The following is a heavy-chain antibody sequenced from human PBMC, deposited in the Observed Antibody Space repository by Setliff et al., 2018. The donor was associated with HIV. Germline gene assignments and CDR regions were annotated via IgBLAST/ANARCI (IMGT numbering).Heavy chain of an antibody. D-gene: IGHD6-19*01. CDR2: ISDYTGNT. V-gene: IGHV1-18*01. CDR1: GYTFSSHG. Sequence: ASVKVSCKASGYTFSSHGITWVRQVPGQGLEWMGWISDYTGNTNYAQKFQARVTMTIYSSTTTAYMELRSLRADDTALYYCARYASYTSDWREAFDIWGQGTMVTVSS. J-gene: IGHJ3*02. CDR3: ARYASYTSDWREAFDI.